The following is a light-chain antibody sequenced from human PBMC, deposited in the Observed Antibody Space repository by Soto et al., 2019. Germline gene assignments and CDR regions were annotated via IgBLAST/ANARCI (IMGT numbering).Light chain of an antibody. CDR2: DVD. J-gene: IGLJ2*01. V-gene: IGLV2-14*03. CDR3: SSYATTSPLV. CDR1: TSDVGGYNY. Sequence: QSALTQPASVSGSPGQSITISCTGTTSDVGGYNYVAWYQRQPGKATKLLIYDVDYRPSGVSNRFSGSKSGNTASLTISGLQAEDEADYYCSSYATTSPLVFGGGTQLTVL.